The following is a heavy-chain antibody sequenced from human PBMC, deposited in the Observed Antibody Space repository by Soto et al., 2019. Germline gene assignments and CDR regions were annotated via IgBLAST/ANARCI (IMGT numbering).Heavy chain of an antibody. CDR1: GYTFTHYG. V-gene: IGHV1-18*01. Sequence: QVQLVQSGAEVKKPGASVKVSCKASGYTFTHYGITWVRQAPGQGLEWTGWINAYIGDTKSAQKYPGRVTVTIDTSTSTAYLELRSLRSDDTAVYYCARGDGDTLDYWGQGTLVRVSA. CDR2: INAYIGDT. D-gene: IGHD2-21*02. CDR3: ARGDGDTLDY. J-gene: IGHJ4*02.